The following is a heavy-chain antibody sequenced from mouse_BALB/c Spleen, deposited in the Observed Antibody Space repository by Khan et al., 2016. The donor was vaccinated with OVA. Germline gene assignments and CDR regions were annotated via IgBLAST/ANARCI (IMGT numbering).Heavy chain of an antibody. D-gene: IGHD2-14*01. J-gene: IGHJ3*01. CDR3: VRDGAYQRNDGLLAY. CDR1: GYTFTSYT. CDR2: INPSNGYT. Sequence: VQLQQSGAELARPGASVKMSCKASGYTFTSYTIHWIKKRPGHGLEWIGYINPSNGYTNYNQKFKDKATLTTDKSSTTAYLQLSSVTSDDSADYNGVRDGAYQRNDGLLAYWGQGTLVTVSA. V-gene: IGHV1-4*01.